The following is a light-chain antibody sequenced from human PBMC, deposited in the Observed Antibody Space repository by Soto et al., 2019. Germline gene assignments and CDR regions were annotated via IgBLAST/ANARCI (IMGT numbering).Light chain of an antibody. CDR1: QNIGDW. J-gene: IGKJ1*01. Sequence: DPQMAQSPPTLSASVGDRVTITCRASQNIGDWLAWYQQEPGKAPKLLIYDASILENGVPSRFSASGSGTEFTLAISNLQPADFATYYCHQYNSYPWTFGQGTKVEVK. CDR2: DAS. CDR3: HQYNSYPWT. V-gene: IGKV1-5*01.